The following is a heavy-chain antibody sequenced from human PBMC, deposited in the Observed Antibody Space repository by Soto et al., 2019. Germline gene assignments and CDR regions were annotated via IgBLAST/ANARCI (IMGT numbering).Heavy chain of an antibody. CDR2: IIPIFGTA. J-gene: IGHJ6*02. D-gene: IGHD2-15*01. CDR3: AEAHCSGGSCYSGLKYYYYGMDV. V-gene: IGHV1-69*01. Sequence: QVQLVQSGAEVKKPGSSVKVSCKASGGTISSYAISWVRQAPGQGLEWMGGIIPIFGTANYAQKFQGRVTITADESTSTAYMELSSLRSEDTAVYYCAEAHCSGGSCYSGLKYYYYGMDVWGQGTTVTVSS. CDR1: GGTISSYA.